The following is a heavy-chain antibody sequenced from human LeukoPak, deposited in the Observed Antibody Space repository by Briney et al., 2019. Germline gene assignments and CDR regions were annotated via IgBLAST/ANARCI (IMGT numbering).Heavy chain of an antibody. Sequence: GGSLRLSCASSGFAFSDYEMNWDRQAPGKGLEWVSYISSSGSIIYYADSVKGRITISRDNAKNSLYLQMNSLRAEDTAVYYCARVTSYYYNTSGDYYFDHWGQGTMVADSS. D-gene: IGHD3-22*01. CDR1: GFAFSDYE. CDR2: ISSSGSII. J-gene: IGHJ4*02. V-gene: IGHV3-48*03. CDR3: ARVTSYYYNTSGDYYFDH.